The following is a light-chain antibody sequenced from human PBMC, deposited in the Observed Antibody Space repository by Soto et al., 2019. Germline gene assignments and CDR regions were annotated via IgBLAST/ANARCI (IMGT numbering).Light chain of an antibody. CDR1: QSVSSSY. CDR2: DIF. J-gene: IGKJ4*01. Sequence: MVLTQSPGKRRLGPGGRARWSTKASQSVSSSYLAWDQQKPCQAPRLVIYDIFTRATGVPTRIICSWSGTEYTRTISSLRFQDDPVFYCQLHKSRSLTFGGGTKVDIK. CDR3: QLHKSRSLT. V-gene: IGKV3D-20*02.